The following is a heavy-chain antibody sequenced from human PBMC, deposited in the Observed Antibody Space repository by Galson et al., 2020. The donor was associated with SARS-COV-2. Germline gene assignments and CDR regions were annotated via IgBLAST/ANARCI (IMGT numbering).Heavy chain of an antibody. CDR2: ISSSSSYI. CDR3: ARDHSSGWYIVY. V-gene: IGHV3-21*01. D-gene: IGHD6-19*01. J-gene: IGHJ4*02. CDR1: GFTFSSYS. Sequence: KIGESLKISCAASGFTFSSYSMNWVRQAPGKGLEWVSSISSSSSYIYYADSVKGRFTISRDNAKNSLYLQMNSLRAEDTAVYYCARDHSSGWYIVYWGQGTLVTVSS.